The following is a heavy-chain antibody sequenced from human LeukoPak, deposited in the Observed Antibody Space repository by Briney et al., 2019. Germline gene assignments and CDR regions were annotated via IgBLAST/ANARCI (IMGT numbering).Heavy chain of an antibody. J-gene: IGHJ4*02. CDR2: IYSGGST. CDR3: AREDIRRSGIFDY. D-gene: IGHD5-12*01. V-gene: IGHV3-53*01. Sequence: GGSLRLSCAASGFNVSSNYMSWVRQAPGKGLEWVSVIYSGGSTYYADSVKGRFTISRDNSKNTLYLQMNSLRAEDTAVYYCAREDIRRSGIFDYWGQGTLVTVSS. CDR1: GFNVSSNY.